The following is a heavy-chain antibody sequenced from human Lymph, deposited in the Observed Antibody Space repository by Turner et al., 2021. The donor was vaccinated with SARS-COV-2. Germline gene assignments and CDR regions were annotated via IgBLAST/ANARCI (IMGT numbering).Heavy chain of an antibody. V-gene: IGHV3-33*01. J-gene: IGHJ6*02. D-gene: IGHD2-15*01. CDR1: GFTFSSHG. CDR3: AREGDALAGGMDV. CDR2: IWVDGSNK. Sequence: QVQLVESGRGVVQPGTSLRLSCAASGFTFSSHGMHWVLQAPGKGLEWVAVIWVDGSNKYYADSGKGRFTISRDNSENTVYLQMNSLRAEDTAVYYCAREGDALAGGMDVWGQGTTVTVSS.